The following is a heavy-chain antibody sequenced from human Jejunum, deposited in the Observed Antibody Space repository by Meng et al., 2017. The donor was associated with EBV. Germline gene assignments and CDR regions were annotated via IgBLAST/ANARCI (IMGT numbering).Heavy chain of an antibody. CDR3: TILSHCDGGICYSYDY. V-gene: IGHV1-18*01. CDR2: ISAYNGNT. CDR1: GYTVTNYG. Sequence: QVHLLQFGSEVKEPGASVKVSCKASGYTVTNYGVSWVRQAPGQGLEWMGWISAYNGNTDYAQKLQGRVTMTTDTPTSTAYMELRSLRSDDTAVYYCTILSHCDGGICYSYDYWGQGTLVTVSS. D-gene: IGHD2-15*01. J-gene: IGHJ4*02.